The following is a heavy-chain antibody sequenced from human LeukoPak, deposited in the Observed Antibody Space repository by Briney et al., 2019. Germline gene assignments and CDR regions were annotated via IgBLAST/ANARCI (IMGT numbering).Heavy chain of an antibody. CDR3: ARQVDTTMALPDY. CDR1: GYTFTSYG. J-gene: IGHJ4*02. CDR2: ISTYNYNT. Sequence: GASVTVSCKTSGYTFTSYGVSWVRQAPGQRLEWMGWISTYNYNTYFAQEFRGRVTLTKDTSTSTVYMELRNLRSDDSAIYYCARQVDTTMALPDYRGQGTLVTVSP. D-gene: IGHD5-18*01. V-gene: IGHV1-18*01.